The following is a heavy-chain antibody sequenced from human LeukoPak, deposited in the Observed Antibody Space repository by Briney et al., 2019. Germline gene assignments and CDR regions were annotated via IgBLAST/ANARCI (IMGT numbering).Heavy chain of an antibody. D-gene: IGHD6-25*01. J-gene: IGHJ5*02. CDR3: ARDPGAAAGNLWS. CDR1: GLTDSNNY. CDR2: IFSGGGT. V-gene: IGHV3-66*01. Sequence: GGSLRLSRVVSGLTDSNNYMTWVRQAPGKGLEWVSLIFSGGGTYYADSVKGRFTISRDSSKNTLYLQMNSLRAEDTALYYCARDPGAAAGNLWSWGQGTLVTVSS.